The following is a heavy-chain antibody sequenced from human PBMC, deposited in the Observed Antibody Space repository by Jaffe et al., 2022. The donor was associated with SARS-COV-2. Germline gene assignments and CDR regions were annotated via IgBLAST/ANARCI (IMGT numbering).Heavy chain of an antibody. Sequence: QVQLQQWGAGLLKPSETLSLTCAVYGGSFSGYYWSWIRQPPGKGLEWIGEINHSGSTNYNPSLKSRVTISVDTSKNQFSLKLSSVTAADTAVYYCARVSSGYSSSWFAYWGQGTLVTVSS. J-gene: IGHJ5*01. D-gene: IGHD6-13*01. CDR1: GGSFSGYY. CDR2: INHSGST. V-gene: IGHV4-34*01. CDR3: ARVSSGYSSSWFAY.